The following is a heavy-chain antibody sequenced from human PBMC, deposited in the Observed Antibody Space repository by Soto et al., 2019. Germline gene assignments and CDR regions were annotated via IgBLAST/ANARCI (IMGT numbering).Heavy chain of an antibody. CDR2: ISAYNGNT. J-gene: IGHJ4*02. D-gene: IGHD2-15*01. Sequence: GASVKVSCKASGYTFTSYGVSWVRQAPGQGLEWMGWISAYNGNTNYAQNLQGRVTLTTDTSTSTAYMELRSLRSDDAAVYYCARAWYCSGGTCYSDSWGQGTLVTSPQ. CDR3: ARAWYCSGGTCYSDS. V-gene: IGHV1-18*01. CDR1: GYTFTSYG.